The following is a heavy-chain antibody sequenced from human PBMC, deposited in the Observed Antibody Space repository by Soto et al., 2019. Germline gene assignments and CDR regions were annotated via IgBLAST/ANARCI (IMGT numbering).Heavy chain of an antibody. CDR2: IRGDGIVT. Sequence: EVQLVESGGGLVQPGGSLRLSCAASGFTFSSYWMHWAREAPGKGLVWVSSIRGDGIVTTHADSVKGRFTVSRDNAKNTLYLQMNSLRAEDTAVYYCVREDCGGGLCKRFDYWGQGTPVTVSS. V-gene: IGHV3-74*01. CDR1: GFTFSSYW. D-gene: IGHD2-15*01. J-gene: IGHJ4*02. CDR3: VREDCGGGLCKRFDY.